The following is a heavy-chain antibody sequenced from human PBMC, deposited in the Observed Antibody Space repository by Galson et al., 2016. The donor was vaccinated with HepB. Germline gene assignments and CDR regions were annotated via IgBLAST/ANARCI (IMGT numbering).Heavy chain of an antibody. J-gene: IGHJ4*02. CDR1: GFSFANYA. V-gene: IGHV3-23*01. Sequence: SLRLSCAASGFSFANYAMTWVRQAPGKGLEWVSSISGSTGRTYYADSVAGRFTISRDNPKNTLYLQMGSLRADDTAIYYCAKDWKSDSNCRGDCLNFWGQGTLVTVSS. CDR2: ISGSTGRT. D-gene: IGHD2-21*02. CDR3: AKDWKSDSNCRGDCLNF.